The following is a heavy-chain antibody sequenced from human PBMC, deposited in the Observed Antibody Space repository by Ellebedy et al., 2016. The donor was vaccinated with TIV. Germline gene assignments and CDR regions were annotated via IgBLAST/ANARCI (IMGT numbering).Heavy chain of an antibody. V-gene: IGHV1-69*13. J-gene: IGHJ6*02. D-gene: IGHD3-3*01. Sequence: SVKVSCXASGYTFTSYYMHWVRQAPGQGLEWMGGIIPIFGTANYAQKFQGRVTITADESTSTAYMELSSLRSEDTAVYYWARGHASGQYYYYGMDVWGQGTTVTVSS. CDR2: IIPIFGTA. CDR3: ARGHASGQYYYYGMDV. CDR1: GYTFTSYY.